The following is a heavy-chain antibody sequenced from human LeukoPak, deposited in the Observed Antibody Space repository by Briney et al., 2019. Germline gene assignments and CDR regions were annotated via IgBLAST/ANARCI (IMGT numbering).Heavy chain of an antibody. CDR3: AKSGRTLVEGYYFDC. J-gene: IGHJ4*02. CDR2: IHYSGST. CDR1: GDSISSYY. D-gene: IGHD1-14*01. V-gene: IGHV4-59*01. Sequence: TSETLSLTCTVSGDSISSYYWSWIRQPPGKGLEWIGYIHYSGSTNYNPSLKSRVTISIDPSKNQFSLKLSSVTAADTAVYYCAKSGRTLVEGYYFDCWGQGTLVTVSS.